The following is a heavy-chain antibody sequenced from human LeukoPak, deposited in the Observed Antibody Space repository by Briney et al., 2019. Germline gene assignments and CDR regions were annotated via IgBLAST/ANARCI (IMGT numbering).Heavy chain of an antibody. J-gene: IGHJ4*02. Sequence: EGSLRLSCTATFSVSSNYMMWVRQAPGKGLEWVTVLYSSDNTYYADSVKGRFIVSRDTSKNTVYLQMNGLRADDTAVYYCVRPLVVGATNYDFWGQGTLVTVSS. V-gene: IGHV3-53*01. CDR3: VRPLVVGATNYDF. CDR1: FSVSSNY. D-gene: IGHD1-26*01. CDR2: LYSSDNT.